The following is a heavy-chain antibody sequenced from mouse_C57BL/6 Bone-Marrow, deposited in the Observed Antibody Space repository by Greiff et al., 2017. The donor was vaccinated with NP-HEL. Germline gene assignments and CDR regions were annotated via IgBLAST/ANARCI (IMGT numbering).Heavy chain of an antibody. Sequence: VQLQQSGAELVRPGASVKLSCTASGFNIKDDYMHWVNQRPEQGLEWIGWIDPENGDTEYASKFQGKATITADTSSNTAYLQLSSLTSEDTAVYYCRGYFDVWGTGTTVTVSS. J-gene: IGHJ1*03. V-gene: IGHV14-4*01. CDR1: GFNIKDDY. CDR3: RGYFDV. CDR2: IDPENGDT.